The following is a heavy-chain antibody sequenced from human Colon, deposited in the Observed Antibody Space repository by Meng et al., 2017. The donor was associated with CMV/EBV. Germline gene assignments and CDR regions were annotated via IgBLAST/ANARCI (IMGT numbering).Heavy chain of an antibody. CDR3: ARDPFIKAFEI. V-gene: IGHV3-7*01. J-gene: IGHJ3*02. Sequence: GESLKISCAASGFTFSNYWMTWLRQAPGRGLELVAHIKEDGSEKYFVGSVKGRFTISRDNAKNSLYLQMNSLRAEDTAVYYCARDPFIKAFEIWGQGTMVTVSS. CDR2: IKEDGSEK. CDR1: GFTFSNYW.